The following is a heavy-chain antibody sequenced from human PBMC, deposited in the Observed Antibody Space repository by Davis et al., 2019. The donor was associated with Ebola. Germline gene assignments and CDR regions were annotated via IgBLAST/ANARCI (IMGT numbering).Heavy chain of an antibody. Sequence: PGGSLRLSCKVSGYSFSTHCIGWVRQMPGKGLEWMGIIFPGDSDTKYSPSFQGQVTISADKSINTVYLQWRSLKASDTAIYYCARRMTSFQWYSFDYWGQGTLVTVSS. CDR1: GYSFSTHC. V-gene: IGHV5-51*01. D-gene: IGHD2-15*01. J-gene: IGHJ4*02. CDR2: IFPGDSDT. CDR3: ARRMTSFQWYSFDY.